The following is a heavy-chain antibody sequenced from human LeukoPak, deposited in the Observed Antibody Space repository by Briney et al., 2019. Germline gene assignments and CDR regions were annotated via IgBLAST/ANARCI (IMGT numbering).Heavy chain of an antibody. CDR3: ARIGPGGHFDY. D-gene: IGHD3-16*01. Sequence: VGSLRLSCAASGFTLSSYVLHWVRQAPGKGLEYVSGISVKGDTTYYADLVKGRFTMSRDNSRNTLNLQMGSLRAEDTAVYCCARIGPGGHFDYWGQGNLVTVSS. J-gene: IGHJ4*02. V-gene: IGHV3-64*02. CDR1: GFTLSSYV. CDR2: ISVKGDTT.